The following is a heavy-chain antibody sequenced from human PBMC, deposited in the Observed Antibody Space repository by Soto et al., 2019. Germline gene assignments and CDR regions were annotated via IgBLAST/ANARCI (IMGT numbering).Heavy chain of an antibody. J-gene: IGHJ5*02. CDR2: IYYSGNT. CDR1: GGSISSGYYY. D-gene: IGHD3-3*01. V-gene: IGHV4-30-4*01. CDR3: ARDNPITIFGVVHSWFDP. Sequence: PSETLSLTCSVSGGSISSGYYYWSWIRQPPGKGLEWIGNIYYSGNTYYNPSLKSRVTISVDTSKNQFSLKLSSVTAADTAVYYCARDNPITIFGVVHSWFDPWGQGTLVTVSS.